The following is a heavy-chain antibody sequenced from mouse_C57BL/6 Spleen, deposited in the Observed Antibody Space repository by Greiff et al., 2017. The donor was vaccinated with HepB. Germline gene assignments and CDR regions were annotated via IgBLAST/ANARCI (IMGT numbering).Heavy chain of an antibody. D-gene: IGHD4-1*01. Sequence: VQVVESGAELVRPGTSVKVSCKASGYAFTNYLIEWVKQRPGQGLEWIGVINPGSGGTNYNEKFKGKATLTADKSSSTAYMQLSSLTSEDSAVYFCARSRTGPFAYWGQGTLVTVSA. J-gene: IGHJ3*01. CDR3: ARSRTGPFAY. CDR1: GYAFTNYL. CDR2: INPGSGGT. V-gene: IGHV1-54*01.